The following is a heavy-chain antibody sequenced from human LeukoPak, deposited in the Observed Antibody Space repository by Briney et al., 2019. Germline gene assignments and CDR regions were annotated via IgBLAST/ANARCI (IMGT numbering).Heavy chain of an antibody. V-gene: IGHV4-59*01. D-gene: IGHD3-22*01. J-gene: IGHJ3*02. CDR3: ARRKYYDSSGYANAFDI. CDR1: GGSISSYY. Sequence: SETLSLTCTVSGGSISSYYWSWIRQPPGKGREWIGYIYYSGSTNYNPSLKSRVTISIDTSKNQFSLKLSSVTAADTAVYYCARRKYYDSSGYANAFDIWGQGTMVTVSS. CDR2: IYYSGST.